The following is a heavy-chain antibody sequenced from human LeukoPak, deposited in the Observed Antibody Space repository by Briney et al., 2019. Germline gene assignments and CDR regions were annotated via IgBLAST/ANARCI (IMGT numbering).Heavy chain of an antibody. Sequence: GGSLRLSCAASGLNFSSRWMNWVRQAPGQGLEWVASIKEDGSEKHYVDSVKGRFTISRDNGKYSLYLQMNSLRAEDTAVYFCARGQYFSTTYYFDYWGQGTLVTVSS. J-gene: IGHJ4*02. CDR1: GLNFSSRW. D-gene: IGHD2/OR15-2a*01. CDR3: ARGQYFSTTYYFDY. CDR2: IKEDGSEK. V-gene: IGHV3-7*03.